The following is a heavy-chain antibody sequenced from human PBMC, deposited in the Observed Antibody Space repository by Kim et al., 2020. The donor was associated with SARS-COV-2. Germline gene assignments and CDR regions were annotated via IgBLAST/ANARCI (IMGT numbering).Heavy chain of an antibody. D-gene: IGHD2-2*01. CDR2: IYYSGST. CDR1: GGSISSGGYY. CDR3: ARGLSLPAAFPLPPIYRDYYYYYMDV. J-gene: IGHJ6*03. V-gene: IGHV4-31*03. Sequence: SETLSLTCTVSGGSISSGGYYWSWIRQHPGKGLEWIGYIYYSGSTYYNPSLKSRVTISVDTSKNQFSLKLSSVTAADTAVYYCARGLSLPAAFPLPPIYRDYYYYYMDVWGKGTTVTVSS.